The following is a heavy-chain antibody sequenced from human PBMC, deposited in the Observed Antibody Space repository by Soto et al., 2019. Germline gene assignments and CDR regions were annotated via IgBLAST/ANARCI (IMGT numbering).Heavy chain of an antibody. D-gene: IGHD3-10*01. CDR1: GGSISMNW. CDR3: ARVVQGIDY. V-gene: IGHV4-4*02. CDR2: SYHSGST. J-gene: IGHJ4*02. Sequence: QVQLQESGPGLVKPSGTLSLTCAVSGGSISMNWWSWVRQPPGKGLEWIGESYHSGSTNYNPSLKSRVTISVDKSKNQFSLKLSSVTAADTAVYYCARVVQGIDYWGQGTLVTVSS.